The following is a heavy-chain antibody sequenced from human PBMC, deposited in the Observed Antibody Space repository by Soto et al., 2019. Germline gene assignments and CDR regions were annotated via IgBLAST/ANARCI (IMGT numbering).Heavy chain of an antibody. CDR2: ISDDGSNK. CDR1: GLTLSTYV. J-gene: IGHJ6*02. V-gene: IGHV3-30-3*01. CDR3: VAGDYYYGMDV. Sequence: QVQLVESGGGVVQPGRSLRLSCAASGLTLSTYVMHWVRQAPGKGLEWVAGISDDGSNKYHADSVKGRFTISRDNSNNTLDLQMNSLRAEDTAVYYCVAGDYYYGMDVWGQGTTVTVSS.